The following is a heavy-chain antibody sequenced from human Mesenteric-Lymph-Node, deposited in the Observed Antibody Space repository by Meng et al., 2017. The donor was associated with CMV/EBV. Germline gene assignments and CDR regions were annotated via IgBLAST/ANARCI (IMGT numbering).Heavy chain of an antibody. CDR3: AKDFWTDYYAD. V-gene: IGHV3-30*02. CDR2: IGIDENLI. D-gene: IGHD3/OR15-3a*01. CDR1: GFIFSSFA. Sequence: GGSLRLSCAASGFIFSSFAMHWVRQAPGKGLQWVAYIGIDENLIYYSDSVKGRFTISRDNSKSTLYLQMDSLRPEDTAVYYCAKDFWTDYYADWGQGTLVTVSS. J-gene: IGHJ4*02.